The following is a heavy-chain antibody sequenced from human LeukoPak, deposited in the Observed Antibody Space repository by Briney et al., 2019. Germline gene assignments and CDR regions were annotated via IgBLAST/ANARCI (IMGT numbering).Heavy chain of an antibody. Sequence: VASVKVSCKASGYTFTSYGISWVRQAPGQGLEWMGWISAYNGNTNYAQKLQSRVTMTTDTSTSTAYMELRSLRSDDTAVYYCARDCSSTSCYTGYYYYGMDVWGQGTTVTVSS. V-gene: IGHV1-18*01. CDR3: ARDCSSTSCYTGYYYYGMDV. J-gene: IGHJ6*02. CDR1: GYTFTSYG. CDR2: ISAYNGNT. D-gene: IGHD2-2*02.